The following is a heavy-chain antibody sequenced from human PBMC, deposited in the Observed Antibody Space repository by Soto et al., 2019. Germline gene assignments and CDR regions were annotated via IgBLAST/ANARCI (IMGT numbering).Heavy chain of an antibody. CDR3: ARAQQWLESYNWFDP. D-gene: IGHD6-19*01. V-gene: IGHV6-1*01. Sequence: SQTQSLTCAISGDRVSSNSAAWNWIRKSPSRGLEWLGRTYYRSKWYNDYAVSVKSRITINPDTSKNQFSLQLNSVTPEDTAVYYCARAQQWLESYNWFDPWGQGTLVTVSS. CDR1: GDRVSSNSAA. J-gene: IGHJ5*02. CDR2: TYYRSKWYN.